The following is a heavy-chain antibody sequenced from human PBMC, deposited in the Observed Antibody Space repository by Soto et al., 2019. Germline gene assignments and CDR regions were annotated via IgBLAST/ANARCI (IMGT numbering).Heavy chain of an antibody. CDR1: GGSFSGYY. J-gene: IGHJ5*02. CDR2: INHSGST. V-gene: IGHV4-34*01. Sequence: PSETLSLTCAVYGGSFSGYYWSWIRQPPGKGLEWIGEINHSGSTNYSPSLKSRVTISVDTSKDQFSLKLSSVTAADTAVYYCVRAGIAAAGTRYWFDPWGQGTLVTVSS. CDR3: VRAGIAAAGTRYWFDP. D-gene: IGHD6-13*01.